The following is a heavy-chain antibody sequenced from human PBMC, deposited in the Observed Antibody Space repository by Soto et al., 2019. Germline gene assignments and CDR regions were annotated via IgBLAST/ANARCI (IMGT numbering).Heavy chain of an antibody. D-gene: IGHD1-26*01. CDR1: GYTFTNY. CDR2: RNPNDGDT. Sequence: QAQLVQSGAEAKRPGTSVKVSCKVSGYTFTNYFHWIRQAPGKGREWMGWRNPNDGDTEYARKFQGRATLTRDTSISTADTELSSLASDDSAGYYGAGENWSYVDWGQGTLVTVSS. J-gene: IGHJ4*02. CDR3: AGENWSYVD. V-gene: IGHV1-2*02.